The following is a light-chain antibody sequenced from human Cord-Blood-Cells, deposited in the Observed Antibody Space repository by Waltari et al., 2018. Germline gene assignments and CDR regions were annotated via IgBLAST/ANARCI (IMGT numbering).Light chain of an antibody. Sequence: QSALTQPASVPGSPAQSITISCTGTSTDVGSYNLVSWYQQHPGKAPKLMIYEGSKRPSGVSNRFSGSKSGNTASLTISGLQAEDEADYYCCSYAGSSTFVFGTGTKVTVL. CDR1: STDVGSYNL. CDR2: EGS. J-gene: IGLJ1*01. CDR3: CSYAGSSTFV. V-gene: IGLV2-23*01.